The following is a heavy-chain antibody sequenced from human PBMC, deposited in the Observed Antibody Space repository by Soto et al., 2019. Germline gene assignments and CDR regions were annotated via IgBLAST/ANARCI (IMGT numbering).Heavy chain of an antibody. V-gene: IGHV4-34*01. CDR1: GGSFSGYY. D-gene: IGHD5-12*01. CDR3: ARCREWVVSATKYNCFDP. J-gene: IGHJ5*02. Sequence: LETLSLTCAVYGGSFSGYYWSWIRQPPGKGLEWIGEINHSGSTNYNPSLKSRVTISLDTTKTQFSLKLSSVTASDTAVYYCARCREWVVSATKYNCFDPWGQGTLVTVSS. CDR2: INHSGST.